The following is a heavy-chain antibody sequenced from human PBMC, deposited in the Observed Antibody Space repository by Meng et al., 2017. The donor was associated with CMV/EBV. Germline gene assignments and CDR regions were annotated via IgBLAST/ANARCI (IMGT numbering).Heavy chain of an antibody. CDR2: ITLYNGDT. V-gene: IGHV1-68*01. D-gene: IGHD2-8*01. J-gene: IGHJ4*02. CDR1: GYPFTCCS. CDR3: AAFRWANGVPFFWDY. Sequence: ASVKVSCKASGYPFTCCSLHYFQQAPGQGLERRGWITLYNGDTNYAKIFQGRVNITRDMSTSTAYMELSSLRSEGTAVYYCAAFRWANGVPFFWDYWGQGTLVTVSS.